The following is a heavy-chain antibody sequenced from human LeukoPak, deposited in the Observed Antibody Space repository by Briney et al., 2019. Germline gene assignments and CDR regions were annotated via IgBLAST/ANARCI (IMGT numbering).Heavy chain of an antibody. CDR3: ARDRRYCSGGSCYSFYYYGMDV. J-gene: IGHJ6*02. CDR1: GGTFSSYA. Sequence: RASVKVSCKASGGTFSSYAISWVRQAPGQGLEWMGWINAGNGNTKYSQKFQGRVTITRDTSASTAYMELSSLRSEDTAVYYCARDRRYCSGGSCYSFYYYGMDVWGQGTTVTVSS. D-gene: IGHD2-15*01. V-gene: IGHV1-3*01. CDR2: INAGNGNT.